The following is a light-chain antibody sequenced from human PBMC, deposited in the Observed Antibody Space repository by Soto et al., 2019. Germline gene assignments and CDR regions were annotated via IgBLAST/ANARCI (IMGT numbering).Light chain of an antibody. CDR1: QSVTTY. CDR3: QQRSSWPPTIT. J-gene: IGKJ5*01. V-gene: IGKV3-11*01. Sequence: EFVWTQSPDTLSLSPCDRATLSCRSSQSVTTYLAWYQQRPGQAPRLLIYGASYRATDIPPRFSGSGSGTDFTLTISSLEPEDFAVYYCQQRSSWPPTITFGQGTRLEI. CDR2: GAS.